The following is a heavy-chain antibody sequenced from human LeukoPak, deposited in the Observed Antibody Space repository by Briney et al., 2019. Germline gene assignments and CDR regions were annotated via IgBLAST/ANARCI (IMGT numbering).Heavy chain of an antibody. CDR3: ARGYDSPYYMDV. J-gene: IGHJ6*03. Sequence: PSETLSLTCAVSGGSISSHYWSWIRHPPGKGLEWIGYIYYSGSTNYNPSLKSRVTISVDTSKNQFSLKLSSVTAADTAVYYCARGYDSPYYMDVWGKGTTVTVSS. CDR2: IYYSGST. D-gene: IGHD1-1*01. CDR1: GGSISSHY. V-gene: IGHV4-59*11.